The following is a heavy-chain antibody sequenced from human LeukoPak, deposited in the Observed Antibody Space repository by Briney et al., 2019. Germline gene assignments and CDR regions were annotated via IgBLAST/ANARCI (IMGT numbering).Heavy chain of an antibody. CDR2: SRSRDNKYTT. CDR1: GFTFSDDF. Sequence: GGSLRLSCAASGFTFSDDFMDWVRQASGKGLEWVGRSRSRDNKYTTEYAASVIGRFSISRDESGNSLYLQMNSLKVEDTAVYYCARAPRGGSGLDIWGQGTMVTVSS. D-gene: IGHD3-10*01. CDR3: ARAPRGGSGLDI. V-gene: IGHV3-72*01. J-gene: IGHJ3*02.